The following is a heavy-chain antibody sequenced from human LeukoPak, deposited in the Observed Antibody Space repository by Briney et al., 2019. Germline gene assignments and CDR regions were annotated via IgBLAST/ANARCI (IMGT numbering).Heavy chain of an antibody. Sequence: ASVKVSCKASGYSFTSYYMHWVRQAPGQGLEWMGIINPSGGSTTYAQKFQGRVTMTRDTSTSTVYMELSSLRSKDTAVYYCARDIVGYYDSSGYPQNDYWGQGTLVTVSS. CDR2: INPSGGST. D-gene: IGHD3-22*01. CDR3: ARDIVGYYDSSGYPQNDY. V-gene: IGHV1-46*01. J-gene: IGHJ4*02. CDR1: GYSFTSYY.